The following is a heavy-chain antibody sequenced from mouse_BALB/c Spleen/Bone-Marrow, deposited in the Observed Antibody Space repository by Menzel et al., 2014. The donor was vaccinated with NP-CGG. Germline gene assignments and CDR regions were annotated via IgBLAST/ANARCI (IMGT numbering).Heavy chain of an antibody. Sequence: LVESGAELVKPGASVKLSCTASGFNIKDTYMHWVKQRPEQGLEWIGRIDPANGNTKYDPKFQGKATITADTSSNTAYLQLSSLASEDTAVYYCAGDGAYWGQGTLVTVSA. CDR3: AGDGAY. CDR2: IDPANGNT. D-gene: IGHD3-3*01. V-gene: IGHV14-3*02. CDR1: GFNIKDTY. J-gene: IGHJ3*01.